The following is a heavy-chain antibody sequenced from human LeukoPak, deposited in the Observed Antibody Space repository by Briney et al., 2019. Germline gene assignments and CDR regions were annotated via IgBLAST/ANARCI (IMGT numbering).Heavy chain of an antibody. V-gene: IGHV3-74*01. Sequence: PGGSLRLSCAASGFTFSSYWIHWVRQAPGKGLVWVSRIDTDGSNTNYADSVKGQFTISRDNAQNTVYLQMNILRSEDTAVYYCARVSPSTVTTLQYFDYWGQGTLVTVSS. J-gene: IGHJ4*02. CDR3: ARVSPSTVTTLQYFDY. CDR1: GFTFSSYW. CDR2: IDTDGSNT. D-gene: IGHD4-17*01.